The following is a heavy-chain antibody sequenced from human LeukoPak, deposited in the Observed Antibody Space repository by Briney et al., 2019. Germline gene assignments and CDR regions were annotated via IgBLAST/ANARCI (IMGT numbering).Heavy chain of an antibody. CDR1: GGSISSYY. CDR3: ARVHYDYVWGSSGGNWFDP. V-gene: IGHV4-59*01. Sequence: SETLSLTCTVSGGSISSYYWSWIRQPPGKGLEWIGYIYYSGSTNYNPSPKSRVTISVDTSKNQFSLKLSSVTAADTAVYYCARVHYDYVWGSSGGNWFDPWGQGTLVTVSS. CDR2: IYYSGST. D-gene: IGHD3-16*01. J-gene: IGHJ5*02.